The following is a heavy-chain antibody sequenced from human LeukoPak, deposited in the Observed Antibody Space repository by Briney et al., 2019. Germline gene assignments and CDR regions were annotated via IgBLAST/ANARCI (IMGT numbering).Heavy chain of an antibody. CDR3: AKMKGHPLPKYYMDV. V-gene: IGHV3-23*01. J-gene: IGHJ6*03. CDR2: ISGSGDNT. CDR1: GFTFSGFA. Sequence: PGGSLRLSCAASGFTFSGFAMSWVCRTPGKGLEWVSGISGSGDNTLYADSVKGRFTISRDNSKNTLYLEMNSLRAEDTAIYYCAKMKGHPLPKYYMDVWGQGTTVTVS.